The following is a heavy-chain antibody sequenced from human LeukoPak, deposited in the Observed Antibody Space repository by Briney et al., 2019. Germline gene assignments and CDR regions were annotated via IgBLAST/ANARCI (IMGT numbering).Heavy chain of an antibody. Sequence: GGSLRLSCAASGFTFSSYAMSWVRQAPGKGLEWVSVISGSGGRTYYADSVKGRFTISRDNSKNTLSLQMNSLRAEDTAVYYCAKGDYGDYFQHWSQGTLVTVSS. V-gene: IGHV3-23*01. J-gene: IGHJ1*01. D-gene: IGHD4-17*01. CDR2: ISGSGGRT. CDR1: GFTFSSYA. CDR3: AKGDYGDYFQH.